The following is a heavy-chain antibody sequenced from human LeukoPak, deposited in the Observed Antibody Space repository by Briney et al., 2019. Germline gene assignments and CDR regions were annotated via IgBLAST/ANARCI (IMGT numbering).Heavy chain of an antibody. CDR1: GFTFSSYA. V-gene: IGHV3-30*03. D-gene: IGHD2-21*02. CDR3: ATRGVVVTAVRWFDP. CDR2: ISYDGRNQ. J-gene: IGHJ5*02. Sequence: PGRSLRLSCAASGFTFSSYAMHWVRQAPGKGLEWVAVISYDGRNQYYADFVKGRFTVSRDNSKNTLYLQMNSLRAEDTAVYYCATRGVVVTAVRWFDPWGQGTLVTVSS.